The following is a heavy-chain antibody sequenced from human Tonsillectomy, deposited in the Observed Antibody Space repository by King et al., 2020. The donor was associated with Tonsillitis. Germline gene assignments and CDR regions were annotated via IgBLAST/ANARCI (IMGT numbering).Heavy chain of an antibody. CDR2: ISYDGSNK. Sequence: VQLVESGGGVVQPGRSLRLSCAASGFTFSSYAMHWVRQAPGKGLEWVAVISYDGSNKYYADSVKGRFTISRDNSKNTLYLQMNSLRAEATAVYYCAKDGSYDSSGYYYHADVYWFDPWGQGTLVTVSS. CDR3: AKDGSYDSSGYYYHADVYWFDP. J-gene: IGHJ5*02. D-gene: IGHD3-22*01. CDR1: GFTFSSYA. V-gene: IGHV3-30*04.